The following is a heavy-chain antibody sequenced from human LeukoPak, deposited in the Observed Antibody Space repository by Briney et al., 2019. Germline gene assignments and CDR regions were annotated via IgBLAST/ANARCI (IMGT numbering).Heavy chain of an antibody. Sequence: ASVKVSCKVSGYTLTELSMHWVRQAPGKGLEWMGGFDPEDGETIYAQKFQGRVTMTEDTSTDTAYMELSSLRSEDTAVYYCATDPTELLTSGAAFDIWGQGTMVTVSS. D-gene: IGHD1-26*01. V-gene: IGHV1-24*01. CDR2: FDPEDGET. CDR1: GYTLTELS. J-gene: IGHJ3*02. CDR3: ATDPTELLTSGAAFDI.